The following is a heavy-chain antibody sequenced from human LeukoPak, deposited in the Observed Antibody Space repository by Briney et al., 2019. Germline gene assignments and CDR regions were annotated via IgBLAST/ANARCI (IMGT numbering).Heavy chain of an antibody. Sequence: GGTLRLSCAASGFTFSSYGMTWVRQAPGKGTEWVASIKQDGSEKSYVDSVKGRFTISRDNATTSLSLQMNSLRAEDTAVYYCATHCSSISCSLATFDIWGQGTMVTVSS. CDR3: ATHCSSISCSLATFDI. CDR1: GFTFSSYG. CDR2: IKQDGSEK. V-gene: IGHV3-7*01. J-gene: IGHJ3*02. D-gene: IGHD2-2*01.